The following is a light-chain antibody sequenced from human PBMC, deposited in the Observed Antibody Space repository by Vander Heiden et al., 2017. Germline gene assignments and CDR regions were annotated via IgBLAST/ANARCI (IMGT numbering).Light chain of an antibody. V-gene: IGKV1-39*01. CDR3: QQSDSNPQRT. CDR2: AAS. Sequence: VTITCRASQSISSYLNWYQQKPGKAPKLLIYAASSLQSGVPSRFSGSGSGIDFTLTISSRQPEDFATYYCQQSDSNPQRTFGQGTKVEIK. J-gene: IGKJ1*01. CDR1: QSISSY.